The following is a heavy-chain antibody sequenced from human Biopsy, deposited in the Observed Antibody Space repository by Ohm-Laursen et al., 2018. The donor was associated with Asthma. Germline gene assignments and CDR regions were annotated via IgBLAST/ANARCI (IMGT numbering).Heavy chain of an antibody. CDR1: GYSLTDLS. V-gene: IGHV1-24*01. J-gene: IGHJ4*02. Sequence: ASAKVSCKISGYSLTDLSMHWVRQAPGQGLEWMGGHDHEEGGTVNARRFQGRVTMTEDTSTDTAYMELSSLSSDDTAVYYCAADFPKDYVRYNFQFWGQGTLVTVSS. CDR2: HDHEEGGT. CDR3: AADFPKDYVRYNFQF. D-gene: IGHD4-17*01.